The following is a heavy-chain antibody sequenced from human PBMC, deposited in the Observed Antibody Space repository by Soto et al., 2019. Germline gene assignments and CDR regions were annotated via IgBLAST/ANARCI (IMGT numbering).Heavy chain of an antibody. V-gene: IGHV3-66*01. D-gene: IGHD4-17*01. CDR2: IYSTGST. Sequence: VLLVESGGTLVQPGGSLRLSCVDSGFSVSSNYMCRVRQAPGQGLEWVSLIYSTGSTYYADSVKGRFTISRDNSKNTLYLQMNSLRVEDTAVYYCARGGVTTGDWGQGTLVTVSS. CDR1: GFSVSSNY. J-gene: IGHJ4*02. CDR3: ARGGVTTGD.